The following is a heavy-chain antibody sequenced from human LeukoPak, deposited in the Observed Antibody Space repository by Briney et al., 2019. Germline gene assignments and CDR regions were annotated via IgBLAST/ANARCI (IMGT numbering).Heavy chain of an antibody. CDR3: AKDQRPGRSSSPYYFDY. CDR1: GFTFSDYY. CDR2: ISSNGSTT. V-gene: IGHV3-11*04. Sequence: GGSLRLSCAASGFTFSDYYMTWIRQAPGKGLEWVSYISSNGSTTYYADSVKGRFAISRDNAKNLLYLQMNSLRAEDTAVYYCAKDQRPGRSSSPYYFDYWGQGPLVTVSS. D-gene: IGHD6-13*01. J-gene: IGHJ4*02.